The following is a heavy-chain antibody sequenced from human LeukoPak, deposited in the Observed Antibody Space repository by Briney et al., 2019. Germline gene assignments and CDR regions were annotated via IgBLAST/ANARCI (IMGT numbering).Heavy chain of an antibody. CDR1: GGSISSSNW. D-gene: IGHD6-13*01. CDR3: ATSRSSWYYFDY. J-gene: IGHJ4*02. Sequence: SETLSLTCTVSGGSISSSNWWSWVRQPPGKGLEWIGEIYHSGSTNYNPSLKSRVTISVDKSKNQFSLKLSSVTAADTAVYYCATSRSSWYYFDYWGQGTLVTVSS. CDR2: IYHSGST. V-gene: IGHV4-4*02.